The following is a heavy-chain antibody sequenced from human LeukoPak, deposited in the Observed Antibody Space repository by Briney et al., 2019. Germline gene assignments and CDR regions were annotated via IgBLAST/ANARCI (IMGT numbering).Heavy chain of an antibody. CDR3: ASPPTRECSSISCPLSY. V-gene: IGHV5-51*01. CDR1: GYSFTTHW. J-gene: IGHJ4*02. Sequence: GESLKISCKGSGYSFTTHWIGWVRQMPGEGLEWMGIIYPGDSDTRYSPSFQGQVTITVDKSVSAAYLQWSSLKASDTAMYYCASPPTRECSSISCPLSYWGQGTLVTVSS. D-gene: IGHD2-2*01. CDR2: IYPGDSDT.